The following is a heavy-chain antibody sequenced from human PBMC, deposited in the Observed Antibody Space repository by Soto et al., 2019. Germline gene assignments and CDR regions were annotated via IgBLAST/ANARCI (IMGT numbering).Heavy chain of an antibody. Sequence: ASVKVSCKASGYTFTSYDINWVRQATGQGLEWMGWMNPNSGNTGYAQKFQGRVTMTRNTSISTAYMELNSLRAEDTAVYYCAKDSGDYGDMEPTTWGQGTLVTVSS. D-gene: IGHD4-17*01. CDR1: GYTFTSYD. CDR3: AKDSGDYGDMEPTT. CDR2: MNPNSGNT. V-gene: IGHV1-8*01. J-gene: IGHJ5*02.